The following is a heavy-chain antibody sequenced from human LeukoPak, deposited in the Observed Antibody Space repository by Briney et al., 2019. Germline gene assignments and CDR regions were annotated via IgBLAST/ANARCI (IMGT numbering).Heavy chain of an antibody. CDR1: GFTFSSYG. Sequence: PGGSLRLSCAASGFTFSSYGMHWVRQAPGKGLEWVGRIKSKTDGGTTDYAAPVKGRFTISRDDSKNTLYLQMNSLKTEDTAVYYCTRYSGSYWGSRYFDYWGQGTLVTVSS. J-gene: IGHJ4*02. CDR2: IKSKTDGGTT. D-gene: IGHD1-26*01. V-gene: IGHV3-15*01. CDR3: TRYSGSYWGSRYFDY.